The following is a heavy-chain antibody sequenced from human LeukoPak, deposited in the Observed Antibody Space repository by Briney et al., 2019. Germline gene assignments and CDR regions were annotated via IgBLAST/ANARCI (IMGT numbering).Heavy chain of an antibody. D-gene: IGHD2-15*01. V-gene: IGHV1-69*04. CDR3: ASDTHCSGGSCYSGYFQH. Sequence: ASVKACCTASGGTFSSYAISWVRQSPGQGLEWMGRILPILGIANYAQKFQGRVTITADQSTSTAYMELCSLRSEDTAVYYCASDTHCSGGSCYSGYFQHRRQGTLVTVSS. CDR1: GGTFSSYA. J-gene: IGHJ1*01. CDR2: ILPILGIA.